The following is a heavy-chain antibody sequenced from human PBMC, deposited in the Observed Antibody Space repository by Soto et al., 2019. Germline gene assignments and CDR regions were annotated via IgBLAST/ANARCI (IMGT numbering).Heavy chain of an antibody. Sequence: EVQLLESGGGLVQPGGSLRLSCAASGFTFSSYAMNWVRQAPGKGLDWVSTFDNSDGRTYYSDSVKGRFTISRANSKNTLFLEMNSQRPEDMAVYDCAKVRYTTMDMIFDYWGQGTLVTVS. J-gene: IGHJ4*02. D-gene: IGHD5-18*01. CDR3: AKVRYTTMDMIFDY. CDR1: GFTFSSYA. V-gene: IGHV3-23*01. CDR2: FDNSDGRT.